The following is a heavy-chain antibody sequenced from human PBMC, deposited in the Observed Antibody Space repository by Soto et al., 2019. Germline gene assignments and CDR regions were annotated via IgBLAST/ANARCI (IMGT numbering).Heavy chain of an antibody. J-gene: IGHJ4*02. CDR1: GFTFSSYA. D-gene: IGHD6-13*01. CDR2: ISGSGGST. CDR3: AKVSSLGDSSRTFDY. V-gene: IGHV3-23*01. Sequence: LRLSCAASGFTFSSYAMSWVRQAPGKGLEWVSAISGSGGSTYYADSVKGRFTISRDNSKNTLYLQMNSLRAEDTAVYYCAKVSSLGDSSRTFDYWGQGTLVTVSS.